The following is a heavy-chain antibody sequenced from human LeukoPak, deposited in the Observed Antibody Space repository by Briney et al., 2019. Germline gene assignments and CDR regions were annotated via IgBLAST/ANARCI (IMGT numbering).Heavy chain of an antibody. CDR2: IIPIFGTA. CDR1: GGTFSSYA. Sequence: ASVKVSCKASGGTFSSYAISWVRQAPGQGLEWMGGIIPIFGTANYAQKFQSRVTITADESTSTAYMELSSLRSEDTAVYYCAREGGRGTVTGFDYWGQGTLVTVSS. D-gene: IGHD4-17*01. V-gene: IGHV1-69*13. J-gene: IGHJ4*02. CDR3: AREGGRGTVTGFDY.